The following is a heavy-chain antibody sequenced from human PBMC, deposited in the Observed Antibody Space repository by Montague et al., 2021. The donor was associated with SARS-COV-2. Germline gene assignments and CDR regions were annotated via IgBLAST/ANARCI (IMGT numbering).Heavy chain of an antibody. CDR3: ARGRQHFNMIVVVMTGGEYYFDY. J-gene: IGHJ4*02. CDR2: INHRGTS. CDR1: GGSFSDNY. V-gene: IGHV4-34*01. D-gene: IGHD3-22*01. Sequence: SETLSLTCAVYGGSFSDNYWSWICKPPGKGLEWIGEINHRGTSNYNSSLKSRVSISVDTSKNQFPLYLGSVTAADTAVYYCARGRQHFNMIVVVMTGGEYYFDYWGQGTLVTVSS.